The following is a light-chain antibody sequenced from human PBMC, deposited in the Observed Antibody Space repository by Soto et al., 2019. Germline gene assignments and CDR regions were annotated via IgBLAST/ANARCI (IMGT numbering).Light chain of an antibody. Sequence: ALTQPPSASGSPGQSVTISCTGTTSDVGGSNYVSWYQLHPGKAPKLMIYEVTKRPSGVPDRFSGSKSANTASLTVSGLQAEDEADYYCSSYASTNNIVFGTGTKVTVL. V-gene: IGLV2-8*01. CDR2: EVT. CDR3: SSYASTNNIV. J-gene: IGLJ1*01. CDR1: TSDVGGSNY.